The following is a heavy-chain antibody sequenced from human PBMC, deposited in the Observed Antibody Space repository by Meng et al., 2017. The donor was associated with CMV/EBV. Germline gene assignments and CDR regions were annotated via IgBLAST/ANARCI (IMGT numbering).Heavy chain of an antibody. J-gene: IGHJ6*02. CDR3: ARDSGRVLRYFDWVPPSGMDV. D-gene: IGHD3-9*01. CDR1: GYTFTGYY. Sequence: ASVKVSCKASGYTFTGYYMHWVRQAPGQGLEWMGWINPNSGGTNYAQKFQGRVTMTRETSISTAYMELSRLRSDDTAVYYCARDSGRVLRYFDWVPPSGMDVWGQGTTVTVS. V-gene: IGHV1-2*02. CDR2: INPNSGGT.